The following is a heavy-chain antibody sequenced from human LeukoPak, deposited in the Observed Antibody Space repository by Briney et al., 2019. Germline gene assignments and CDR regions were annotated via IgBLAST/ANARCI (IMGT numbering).Heavy chain of an antibody. CDR2: ISAYSGNT. CDR3: ARGGDYYDYVRGGSYFDY. Sequence: ASVKVSCKASGYTFTSYGISWVRQAPGQGLEWMGWISAYSGNTNYAQKLQGRVTMTTDTSTSTAYMELRSLRSDDTAVYYCARGGDYYDYVRGGSYFDYWGQGTLVTVSS. D-gene: IGHD3-16*01. CDR1: GYTFTSYG. V-gene: IGHV1-18*01. J-gene: IGHJ4*02.